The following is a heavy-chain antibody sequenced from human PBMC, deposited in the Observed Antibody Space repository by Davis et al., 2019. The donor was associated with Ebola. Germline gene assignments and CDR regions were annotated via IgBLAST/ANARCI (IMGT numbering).Heavy chain of an antibody. CDR1: GNTFNSHW. CDR2: IFTGDSDT. J-gene: IGHJ3*02. CDR3: ASLRRTITGMDDGFDI. V-gene: IGHV5-51*01. Sequence: GESLKISCKDSGNTFNSHWIGWVRQLPGKGLEWMGVIFTGDSDTRYSPSFRGQVTISADKSTRTAYRQWGSLKASDTAMYYCASLRRTITGMDDGFDIWGQGTMVTVSS. D-gene: IGHD1-20*01.